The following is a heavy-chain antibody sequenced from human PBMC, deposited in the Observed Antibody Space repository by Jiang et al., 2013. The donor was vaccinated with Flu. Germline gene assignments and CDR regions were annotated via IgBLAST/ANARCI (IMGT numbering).Heavy chain of an antibody. CDR2: TYYRSKWYN. D-gene: IGHD7-27*01. CDR1: GDSVSSKNTA. Sequence: SQTLSLTCAISGDSVSSKNTAWNWIRQSPSRGLEWLGRTYYRSKWYNDYAVSVKSRITINPDTSKNQFSLQLNSVTPEDTAMYYCARGTGEGRSPLDYWGQGTLVTVSS. V-gene: IGHV6-1*01. J-gene: IGHJ4*02. CDR3: ARGTGEGRSPLDY.